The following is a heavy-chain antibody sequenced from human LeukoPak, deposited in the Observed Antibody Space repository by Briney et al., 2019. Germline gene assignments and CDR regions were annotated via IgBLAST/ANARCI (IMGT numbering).Heavy chain of an antibody. CDR3: ANWWDDYSNYIFDY. CDR2: ISYDGSNK. D-gene: IGHD4-11*01. CDR1: GFTFSSYA. V-gene: IGHV3-30-3*01. Sequence: GGSLRLSCAASGFTFSSYAMSWVRQAPGRGLEWVAVISYDGSNKYYADSVKGRFTISRDNSKNTLYLQMNSLRAEDTAVYYCANWWDDYSNYIFDYWGQGTLVTVSS. J-gene: IGHJ4*02.